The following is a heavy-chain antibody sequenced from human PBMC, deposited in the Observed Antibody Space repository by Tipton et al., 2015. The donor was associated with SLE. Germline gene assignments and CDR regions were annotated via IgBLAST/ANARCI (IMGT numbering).Heavy chain of an antibody. D-gene: IGHD2/OR15-2a*01. CDR2: MFYTGSA. CDR3: VRLRREHQIVRLGWF. CDR1: GASVSSSVYS. Sequence: TLSLTYTVSGASVSSSVYSWGWIRQPPGKGLQWIGAMFYTGSAHYNPSLKGRVAISVDTSKNVFSLNISSVTAADTAIYYCVRLRREHQIVRLGWFWGLGTLVTVSS. V-gene: IGHV4-39*07. J-gene: IGHJ1*01.